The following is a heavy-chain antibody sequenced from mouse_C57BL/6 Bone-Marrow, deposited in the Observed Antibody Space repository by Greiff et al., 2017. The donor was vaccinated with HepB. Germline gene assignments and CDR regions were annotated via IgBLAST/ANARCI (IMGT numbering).Heavy chain of an antibody. CDR1: GYTFTSYG. CDR3: AREEYTTVVANFDY. D-gene: IGHD1-1*01. J-gene: IGHJ2*01. Sequence: QVQLQQSGAELARPGASVKLSCKASGYTFTSYGISWVKQRTGQGLEWIGEIYPRSGNTHYNEKFKGKATLTADKSSSTAYMELRSLTSEDSEVYFSAREEYTTVVANFDYWGQGTTLTVSS. V-gene: IGHV1-81*01. CDR2: IYPRSGNT.